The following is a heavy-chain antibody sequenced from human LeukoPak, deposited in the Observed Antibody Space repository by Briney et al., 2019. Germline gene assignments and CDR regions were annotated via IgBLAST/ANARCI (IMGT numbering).Heavy chain of an antibody. J-gene: IGHJ4*02. Sequence: SVKVSCKASGGTFSSYAISWVRQAPGQGLEWMGGIIPIFGIANYAQKFQGRVTITADESTSTGSMELSSLRFEDTAVYYCASLPSPSGSYESDYWGQGTLVTVSS. CDR3: ASLPSPSGSYESDY. CDR1: GGTFSSYA. D-gene: IGHD1-26*01. V-gene: IGHV1-69*13. CDR2: IIPIFGIA.